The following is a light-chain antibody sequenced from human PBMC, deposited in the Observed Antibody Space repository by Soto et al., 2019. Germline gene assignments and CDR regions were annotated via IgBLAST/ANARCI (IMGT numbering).Light chain of an antibody. J-gene: IGLJ2*01. V-gene: IGLV1-47*01. Sequence: QSVLTQPPSASGTPGXXXXISCSGSSSNIGSNYVYWYQQLPGTAPKLLIYRNNQRPSGVPDRFSGSKSGTSASLAISGLRSEDEADYYCAAWDDSLSGLHVVFGGGTKLTVL. CDR1: SSNIGSNY. CDR3: AAWDDSLSGLHVV. CDR2: RNN.